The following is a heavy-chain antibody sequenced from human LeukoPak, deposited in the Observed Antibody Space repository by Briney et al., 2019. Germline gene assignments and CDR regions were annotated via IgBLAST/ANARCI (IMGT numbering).Heavy chain of an antibody. V-gene: IGHV1-8*03. CDR1: GYTFTSYD. CDR3: ARRVRVVPPATYGMDV. CDR2: MNPNSANT. J-gene: IGHJ6*02. Sequence: ASVKVSCKASGYTFTSYDINWVRQATGQGLEWMGWMNPNSANTGYAQKFQGRVTITADKSTSTAYMELSSLRSEDTAVYYCARRVRVVPPATYGMDVWGQGTTVTVSS. D-gene: IGHD3-10*01.